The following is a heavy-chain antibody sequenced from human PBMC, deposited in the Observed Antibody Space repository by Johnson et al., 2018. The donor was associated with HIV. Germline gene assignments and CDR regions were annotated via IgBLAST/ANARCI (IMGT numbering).Heavy chain of an antibody. D-gene: IGHD1-26*01. J-gene: IGHJ3*02. CDR2: ISYDGSNE. CDR1: GFTFSSYA. Sequence: QMLLVESGGGVVQPGRSLRLSCAASGFTFSSYAMHWVRQAPGKGLEWVAVISYDGSNEHYTDSVGGRFTISRDNSKNTLHLQMNSLRAEDTAVYYCAKEPAVGYSGSFSGGFDIWCQGTMVTVSS. CDR3: AKEPAVGYSGSFSGGFDI. V-gene: IGHV3-30*04.